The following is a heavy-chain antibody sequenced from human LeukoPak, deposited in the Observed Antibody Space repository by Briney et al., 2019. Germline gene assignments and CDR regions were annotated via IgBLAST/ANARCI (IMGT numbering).Heavy chain of an antibody. CDR2: ISAYNGNT. CDR3: ARSRRAGGYYYYYMDV. CDR1: GYTFTSYG. Sequence: ASVKVSCKASGYTFTSYGISWVRQAPGQGLEWMGWISAYNGNTNYAQKLQGRVTMTTDTSTSTAYMELRSLRSDDTAVYYCARSRRAGGYYYYYMDVWGKGTTVTVSS. V-gene: IGHV1-18*01. J-gene: IGHJ6*03. D-gene: IGHD3-16*01.